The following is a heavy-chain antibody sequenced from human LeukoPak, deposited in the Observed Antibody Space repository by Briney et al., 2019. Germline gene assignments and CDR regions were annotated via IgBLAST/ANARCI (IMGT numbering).Heavy chain of an antibody. CDR1: GFTLSSYE. D-gene: IGHD3-10*02. CDR2: ISSSGSTI. J-gene: IGHJ6*04. CDR3: AELGITMIGGV. V-gene: IGHV3-48*03. Sequence: GGSLRLSRAASGFTLSSYEMNWVRAAPGKGLGWGSDISSSGSTIYYADAVKGRFTISRDNAKNSLYLQMNSLSAEDTAVYYCAELGITMIGGVWGKGTTVTISS.